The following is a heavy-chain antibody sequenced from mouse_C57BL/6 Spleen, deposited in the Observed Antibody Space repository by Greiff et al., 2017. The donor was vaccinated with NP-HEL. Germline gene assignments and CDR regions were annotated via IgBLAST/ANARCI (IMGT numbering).Heavy chain of an antibody. CDR2: INPGSGGT. J-gene: IGHJ3*01. CDR3: AREGPGAY. V-gene: IGHV1-54*01. D-gene: IGHD3-3*01. CDR1: GYAFTNYL. Sequence: VQLQQSGAELVRPGTSVKVSCKASGYAFTNYLIEWVKQRPGQGLEWIGVINPGSGGTNYNEKFKGKATLTADKSSSTAYMQLSSLTSEDSAVYFCAREGPGAYWGQGTLVTVSA.